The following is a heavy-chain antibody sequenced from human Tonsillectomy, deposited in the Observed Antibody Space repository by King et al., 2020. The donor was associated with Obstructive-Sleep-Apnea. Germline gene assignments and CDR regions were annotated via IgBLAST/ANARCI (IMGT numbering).Heavy chain of an antibody. CDR1: GFTFSSYV. Sequence: VQLVESGGGLVQPGGSLRVSCAAGGFTFSSYVMSWVRQAPGKGLEWVSAITGDGDSTFYADSVKGRFTISRDNSKNTLYLQMNSLRADDTAVYYCAKRDVPAAGVGWYFHLWGRGTLVTVSS. CDR2: ITGDGDST. CDR3: AKRDVPAAGVGWYFHL. D-gene: IGHD6-13*01. V-gene: IGHV3-23*04. J-gene: IGHJ2*01.